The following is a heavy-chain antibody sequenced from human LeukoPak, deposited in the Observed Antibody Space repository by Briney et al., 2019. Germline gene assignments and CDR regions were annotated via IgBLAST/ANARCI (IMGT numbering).Heavy chain of an antibody. V-gene: IGHV1-46*01. D-gene: IGHD6-13*01. CDR2: INPSGGST. CDR3: AKTRPLVSSSWSHGDY. CDR1: GYTFTSYY. J-gene: IGHJ4*02. Sequence: ASVKVSCKASGYTFTSYYMHWVRQAPGQGLEWMGIINPSGGSTSYAQKFRGRVTMTRDTSTSTVYMELSSLRSEDTAVYYCAKTRPLVSSSWSHGDYWGQGTLVTVSS.